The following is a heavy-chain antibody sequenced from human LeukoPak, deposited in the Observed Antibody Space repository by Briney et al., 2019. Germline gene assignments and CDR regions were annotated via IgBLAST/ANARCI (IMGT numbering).Heavy chain of an antibody. CDR2: IKQDGSEK. CDR1: GFTFSSYW. V-gene: IGHV3-7*01. Sequence: PGGSLRLSCAASGFTFSSYWMSWVRQAPGKGLEWVANIKQDGSEKYYVDSVKGRFTISRDNAKNSLYLQMNSLRAEDTAVYYCARSISAARSYYYYYMDVWGKGTTVTVSS. J-gene: IGHJ6*03. D-gene: IGHD6-6*01. CDR3: ARSISAARSYYYYYMDV.